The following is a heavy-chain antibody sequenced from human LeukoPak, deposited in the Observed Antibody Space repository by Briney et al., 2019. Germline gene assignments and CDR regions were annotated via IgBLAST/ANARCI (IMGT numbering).Heavy chain of an antibody. CDR2: IYYSGST. CDR3: ARVYYDILTGSTYYYYYYYMDV. J-gene: IGHJ6*03. D-gene: IGHD3-9*01. Sequence: PSETLSLTCTVSGGSISSYYWSWIRQPPGKGLEWIGYIYYSGSTNYNPFLKSRFTISVDTSKNQFSLKLSSVTAADTAVYYCARVYYDILTGSTYYYYYYYMDVWGKGTTVTVSS. CDR1: GGSISSYY. V-gene: IGHV4-59*01.